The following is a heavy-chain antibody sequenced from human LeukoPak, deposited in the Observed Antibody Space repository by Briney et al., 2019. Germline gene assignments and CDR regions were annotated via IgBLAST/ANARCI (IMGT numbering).Heavy chain of an antibody. CDR2: ISYSGST. CDR1: GGSISSYY. Sequence: SETLSLTCTVPGGSISSYYWSWIRQPPGKGLEWIGYISYSGSTTYNPPPKSRVTLSGATTKNQFSLKLSSVTAADTAMYYCARGYKRTTVTTCHFDYWGQGTLVTVSS. CDR3: ARGYKRTTVTTCHFDY. V-gene: IGHV4-59*01. J-gene: IGHJ4*02. D-gene: IGHD4-17*01.